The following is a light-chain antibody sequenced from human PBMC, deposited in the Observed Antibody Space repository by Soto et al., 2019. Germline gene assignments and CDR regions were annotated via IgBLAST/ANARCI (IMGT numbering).Light chain of an antibody. CDR2: EVS. Sequence: QSALTQPASVSGSPGQSITISCTGTSSDVGGYNYVSWYQQHPSKAPKHMIYEVSNRPSGVSNRFSGSKSGNTASLTISGLKADEEADYYCSSYTSSSTLYVFGTGTKVTVL. V-gene: IGLV2-14*01. CDR3: SSYTSSSTLYV. CDR1: SSDVGGYNY. J-gene: IGLJ1*01.